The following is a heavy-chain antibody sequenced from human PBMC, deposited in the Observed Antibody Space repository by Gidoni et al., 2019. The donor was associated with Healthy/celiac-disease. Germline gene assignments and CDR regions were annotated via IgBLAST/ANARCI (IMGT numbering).Heavy chain of an antibody. D-gene: IGHD6-19*01. CDR2: ISGSGGST. V-gene: IGHV3-23*01. CDR1: GFTFSSYA. CDR3: AKDLSRIAVAGTSGN. J-gene: IGHJ4*02. Sequence: EVQLLESGGGLVQPGGSLRLSCVASGFTFSSYAMRWVRQAPGKGLEWVSAISGSGGSTYYADSVKGRFTISRDNSKNTLYLQMNSLRAEDTAVYYCAKDLSRIAVAGTSGNWGQGTLVTVSS.